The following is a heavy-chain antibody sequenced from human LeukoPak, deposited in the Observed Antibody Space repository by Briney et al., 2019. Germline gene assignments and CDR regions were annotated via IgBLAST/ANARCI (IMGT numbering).Heavy chain of an antibody. CDR3: ARGGAYYDILTGYYNRYFDY. CDR1: GFTLSDYY. CDR2: ISSSGSTI. D-gene: IGHD3-9*01. J-gene: IGHJ4*02. V-gene: IGHV3-11*01. Sequence: PGGSLRLSCAASGFTLSDYYMSWIRQAPGKGLEWVSYISSSGSTIYYADSVKGRFTISRDNAKNSLYLQMNSLRAEDTAVYYCARGGAYYDILTGYYNRYFDYWGQGTLVTVSS.